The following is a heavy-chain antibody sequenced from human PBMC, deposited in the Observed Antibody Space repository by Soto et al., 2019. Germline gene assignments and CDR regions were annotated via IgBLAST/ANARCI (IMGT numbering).Heavy chain of an antibody. CDR1: GDSLSSRSHH. CDR3: ARRDYIGSYHFDH. CDR2: ISDSGNT. D-gene: IGHD1-26*01. Sequence: ETLSLTCTVSGDSLSSRSHHWGWIRQAPGRGLEWIGTISDSGNTYSNSSLRGRVTISVDPAKNQFTLRLTAVTAADTGVYYCARRDYIGSYHFDHWGQGALVTVSS. J-gene: IGHJ4*02. V-gene: IGHV4-39*01.